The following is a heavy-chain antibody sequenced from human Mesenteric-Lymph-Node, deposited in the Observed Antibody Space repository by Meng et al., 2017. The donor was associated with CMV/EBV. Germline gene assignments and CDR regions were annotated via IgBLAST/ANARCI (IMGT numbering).Heavy chain of an antibody. CDR1: GFTVSSNY. CDR3: ARVGRDDY. V-gene: IGHV3-66*02. D-gene: IGHD1-26*01. CDR2: IYSNGGT. Sequence: GGSLRLSCAASGFTVSSNYMSWVRQAPGKGLEWVSIIYSNGGTYYADSVMGRFTISRDNSKNTLFLQMNSLRPEDTAVYYCARVGRDDYWGQGTLVTVSS. J-gene: IGHJ4*02.